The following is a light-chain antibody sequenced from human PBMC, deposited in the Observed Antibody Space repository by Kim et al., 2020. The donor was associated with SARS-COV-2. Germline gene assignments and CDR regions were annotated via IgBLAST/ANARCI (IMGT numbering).Light chain of an antibody. Sequence: DIVMTQSPDSLAVSLGERATINCKSSQSVLYSSNNKNYLAWYQQKPGQPPKLLIYWASTRESGFPDRFSGSGSGTDFTLTISSLQAEDVAVYYCQQYYSTPAFGQGTKLEI. CDR1: QSVLYSSNNKNY. CDR2: WAS. V-gene: IGKV4-1*01. J-gene: IGKJ2*01. CDR3: QQYYSTPA.